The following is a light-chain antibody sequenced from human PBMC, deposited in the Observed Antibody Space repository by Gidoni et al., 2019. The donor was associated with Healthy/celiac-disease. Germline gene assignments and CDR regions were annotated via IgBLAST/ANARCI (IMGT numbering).Light chain of an antibody. V-gene: IGKV1-9*01. J-gene: IGKJ3*01. Sequence: DIQLTQSPSFLSASVGDRVTITCRASQGISSYLAWYQQKPGKAPKLLIYAASTLQSGVPSRFSGSGSGTEFTLTINSLQPEDFATYYCQQLLFGPXTKVDIK. CDR1: QGISSY. CDR2: AAS. CDR3: QQLL.